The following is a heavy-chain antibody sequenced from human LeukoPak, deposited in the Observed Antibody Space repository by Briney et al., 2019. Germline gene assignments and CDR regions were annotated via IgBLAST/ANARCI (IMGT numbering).Heavy chain of an antibody. V-gene: IGHV3-23*01. CDR2: ISGSGGST. D-gene: IGHD3-22*01. Sequence: GGSLRLSCAASGFTFSSYAMSWVRQAPGKGLEWVSAISGSGGSTYYADSVKGRFTISRDNTKNTLYLHMNSLRAEDTAVFYCAKAYGRTMIRKDALDIWGQGTMVTVSS. J-gene: IGHJ3*02. CDR1: GFTFSSYA. CDR3: AKAYGRTMIRKDALDI.